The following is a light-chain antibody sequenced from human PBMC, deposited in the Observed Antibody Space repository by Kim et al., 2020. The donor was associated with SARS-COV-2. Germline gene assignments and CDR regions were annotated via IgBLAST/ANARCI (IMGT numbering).Light chain of an antibody. CDR1: SSNIGAAYD. CDR2: ANT. Sequence: QSVLTQPPSVSGAPGQRVTISCTGSSSNIGAAYDVHWYRHLPGTAPQLLIFANTNRPSGVPDRVSASKSGTSASLAITGLQAEDEADYYCQSYDRRLSGHVVFCGGTQLTVL. J-gene: IGLJ2*01. CDR3: QSYDRRLSGHVV. V-gene: IGLV1-40*01.